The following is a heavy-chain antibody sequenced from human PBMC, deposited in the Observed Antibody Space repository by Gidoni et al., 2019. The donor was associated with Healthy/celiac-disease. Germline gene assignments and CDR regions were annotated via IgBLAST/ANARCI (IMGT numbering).Heavy chain of an antibody. Sequence: QLQLQESGPGLVKPSETLSLTCTVSGGSISRGSYYWGWIRQPPGKGLEWIGSIYYSGSTYYTPSLKSRVTISVDTSKNQFSLKLSSVTAADTAVYYCARRQLVDKGEYYFDYWGQGTLVTVSS. CDR3: ARRQLVDKGEYYFDY. J-gene: IGHJ4*02. CDR2: IYYSGST. D-gene: IGHD6-13*01. V-gene: IGHV4-39*01. CDR1: GGSISRGSYY.